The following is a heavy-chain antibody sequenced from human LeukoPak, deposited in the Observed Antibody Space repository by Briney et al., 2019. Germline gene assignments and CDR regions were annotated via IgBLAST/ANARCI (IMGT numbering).Heavy chain of an antibody. CDR3: ASPLGYCSGGSCGY. J-gene: IGHJ4*02. CDR2: INPNSGGT. D-gene: IGHD2-15*01. V-gene: IGHV1-2*06. Sequence: ASVKVSCKASGYTFTGYYMHWVRQAPGQGLEWMGRINPNSGGTNYAQKFQGRVTMTRDTSISTAYMEPSRLRSDDTAVYYCASPLGYCSGGSCGYWGQGTLVTVSS. CDR1: GYTFTGYY.